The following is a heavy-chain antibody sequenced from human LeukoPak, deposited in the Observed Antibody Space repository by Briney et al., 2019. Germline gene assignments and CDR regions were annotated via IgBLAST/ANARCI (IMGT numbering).Heavy chain of an antibody. CDR1: GFTFSDYY. CDR2: ISSSSSYT. Sequence: GGSLRLSCAASGFTFSDYYMSWIRQAPGKGLEWVSYISSSSSYTNYADSVKGRFTISRDNAKNSLYLQMNSLRAEDTAVYYCAREHCSSTSCYGPQTQDCWGQGTLVTVSS. J-gene: IGHJ4*02. V-gene: IGHV3-11*06. CDR3: AREHCSSTSCYGPQTQDC. D-gene: IGHD2-2*01.